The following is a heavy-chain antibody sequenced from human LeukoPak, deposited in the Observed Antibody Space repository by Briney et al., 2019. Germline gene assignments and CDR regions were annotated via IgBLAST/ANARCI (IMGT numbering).Heavy chain of an antibody. J-gene: IGHJ6*03. D-gene: IGHD2-2*01. Sequence: GGSLRLSCEGPGMPFSSYTINWVRQAPGKGLEWVSGISANGVSTYYGDSAKGRFTTSRDNSKNTVFLQLNSLRVEDTAVYYRARMPSTEIYYFYYMDVWGKGTTVIASS. CDR1: GMPFSSYT. CDR3: ARMPSTEIYYFYYMDV. CDR2: ISANGVST. V-gene: IGHV3-23*01.